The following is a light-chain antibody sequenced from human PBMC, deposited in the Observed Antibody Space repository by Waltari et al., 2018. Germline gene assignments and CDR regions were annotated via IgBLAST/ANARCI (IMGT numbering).Light chain of an antibody. CDR1: QSISSS. CDR3: QQYNNWPPGT. Sequence: EIVLTQSPATLSVSPGERATLSCRASQSISSSLAWYQQKPGQAPSLLIYGASTRAPGVPGRFSGSGSGTEFTLTITSLHSEDFAVYYCQQYNNWPPGTFGQGTKVEIK. V-gene: IGKV3-15*01. CDR2: GAS. J-gene: IGKJ1*01.